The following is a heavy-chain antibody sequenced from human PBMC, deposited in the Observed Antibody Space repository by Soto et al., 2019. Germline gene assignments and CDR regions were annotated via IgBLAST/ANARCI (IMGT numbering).Heavy chain of an antibody. Sequence: SETLSLTCTVSGGSMISYYWSWIRQSPGRGLEWIGFIYYAGSTKYNPSLNSRVTISVDTSKNQFSLKLSSVTAADTAVYYCARLPHGSGSYSRYFDYWGQGTLVTVS. D-gene: IGHD3-10*01. J-gene: IGHJ4*02. CDR2: IYYAGST. V-gene: IGHV4-59*08. CDR3: ARLPHGSGSYSRYFDY. CDR1: GGSMISYY.